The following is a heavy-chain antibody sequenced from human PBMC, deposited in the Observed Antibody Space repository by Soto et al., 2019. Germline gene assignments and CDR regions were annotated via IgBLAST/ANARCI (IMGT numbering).Heavy chain of an antibody. CDR1: GFTFSNFA. V-gene: IGHV3-23*01. Sequence: EVQLLESGGGLVQPGGSLRLSCAASGFTFSNFAMSWVRQAPGKGLEWVSVISGSGGSTYYADSVKGRFTISRDNSKNTLYLQMNSLKVEDTAVYYCAKREAYGDVSLFDYWGQGTLVTVSS. J-gene: IGHJ4*02. D-gene: IGHD4-17*01. CDR2: ISGSGGST. CDR3: AKREAYGDVSLFDY.